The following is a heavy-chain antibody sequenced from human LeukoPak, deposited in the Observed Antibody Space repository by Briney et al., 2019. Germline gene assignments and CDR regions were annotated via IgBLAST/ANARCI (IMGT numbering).Heavy chain of an antibody. J-gene: IGHJ4*02. CDR1: GGSISGGGYY. V-gene: IGHV4-31*03. CDR2: IYYSGST. CDR3: ARGDIVVVPAAMPPDY. Sequence: SQTLSLTCTVSGGSISGGGYYWSWIRQHPGKGLEWIGYIYYSGSTYYNPSLKSRVTISVDTSKNQFSLKLSSVTAADTAVYYCARGDIVVVPAAMPPDYWGQGTLVTVSS. D-gene: IGHD2-2*01.